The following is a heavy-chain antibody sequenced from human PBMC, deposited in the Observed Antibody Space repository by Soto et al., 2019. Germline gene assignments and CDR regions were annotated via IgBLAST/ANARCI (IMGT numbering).Heavy chain of an antibody. CDR1: GGSISSSNW. V-gene: IGHV4-4*02. J-gene: IGHJ4*02. Sequence: PSETLSLTCAVSGGSISSSNWWSWVRQPPGKGLEWIGEIYHSGSTNYNPSLKSRVTISVDASKNQFSLKLSSVTAADTAVYYCASLDILTPSYYFDYWGQGTLVTVSS. CDR3: ASLDILTPSYYFDY. D-gene: IGHD3-9*01. CDR2: IYHSGST.